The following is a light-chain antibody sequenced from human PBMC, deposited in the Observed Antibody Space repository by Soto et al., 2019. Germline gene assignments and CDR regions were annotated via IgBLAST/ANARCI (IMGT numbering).Light chain of an antibody. Sequence: EIVMTQSPATLSVSPGERASLSCRASQSVSSNLASYQQTPGQAPRLLIFGASTRATGIPARFSGSGSGTEFTLTISSLQSEDFAVYYCQQYNDWPPITFGQGTRLDNK. CDR2: GAS. V-gene: IGKV3-15*01. CDR3: QQYNDWPPIT. CDR1: QSVSSN. J-gene: IGKJ5*01.